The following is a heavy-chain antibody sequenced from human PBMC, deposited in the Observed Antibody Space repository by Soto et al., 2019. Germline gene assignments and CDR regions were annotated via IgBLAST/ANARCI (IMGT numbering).Heavy chain of an antibody. CDR1: SGSISTSNW. V-gene: IGHV4-4*03. D-gene: IGHD3-10*01. CDR2: IYRSGST. J-gene: IGHJ6*03. Sequence: PETLSLTCAVSSGSISTSNWWSWVRQPPGKGLEWIGEIYRSGSTNYNPSLKGRVTISVDKSKNQFSLKLSSVTAADTAVYYCARGNRDYYYYMDVWGKGTKVTVSS. CDR3: ARGNRDYYYYMDV.